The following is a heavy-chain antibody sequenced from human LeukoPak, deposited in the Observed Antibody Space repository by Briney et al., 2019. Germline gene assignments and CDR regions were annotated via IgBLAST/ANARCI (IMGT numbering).Heavy chain of an antibody. Sequence: SEPLSLTWTVAGGSINSAYCSWIRQSAGKGLEWIGRVYASGTTNYNPSLKSRATMSLDTSKNQLSLRLKSVTAADTAVYYCAMGAGPFDYWGQGTLVTVS. D-gene: IGHD3-16*01. CDR2: VYASGTT. CDR1: GGSINSAY. CDR3: AMGAGPFDY. V-gene: IGHV4-4*07. J-gene: IGHJ4*02.